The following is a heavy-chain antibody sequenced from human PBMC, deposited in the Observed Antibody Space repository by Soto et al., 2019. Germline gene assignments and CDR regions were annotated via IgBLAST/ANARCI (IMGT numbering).Heavy chain of an antibody. V-gene: IGHV3-33*01. Sequence: PXGSLRFSCAASGXTFSSYCMHWVRQAPGKGLEWVAVILYDGSNKYYADSVKGRFTISRDNSKNKVYLQMNSLRAEDTAVYYCARAGYYDSSGYDAFDIWGQGTMVTVS. D-gene: IGHD3-22*01. CDR2: ILYDGSNK. CDR1: GXTFSSYC. CDR3: ARAGYYDSSGYDAFDI. J-gene: IGHJ3*02.